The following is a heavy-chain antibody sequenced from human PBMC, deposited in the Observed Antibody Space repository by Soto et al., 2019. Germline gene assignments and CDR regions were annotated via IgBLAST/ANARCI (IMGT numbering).Heavy chain of an antibody. J-gene: IGHJ4*02. Sequence: ASVKVSCKASGYTFTGYYMHWVRQAPGQGLEWMGWINPNSGGTNYAQKFQGRVTMTRDTSISTAYMELSRLRSDDTAVYYCAGISYYDSSGYYPYWGQGTLVTVSS. CDR1: GYTFTGYY. V-gene: IGHV1-2*02. CDR2: INPNSGGT. CDR3: AGISYYDSSGYYPY. D-gene: IGHD3-22*01.